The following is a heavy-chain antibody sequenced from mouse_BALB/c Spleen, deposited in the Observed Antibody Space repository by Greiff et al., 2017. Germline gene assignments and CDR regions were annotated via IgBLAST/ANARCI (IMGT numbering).Heavy chain of an antibody. Sequence: EVKLVESGGGLVKPGGSLKLSCAASGFTFSSYAMSWVRQTPEKRLEWVASISSGGSTYYPDSVKGRFTISRDNARNILYLQMSSLRSEDTAMYYCAAGLVGKYYFDYWGQGTTLTVSS. J-gene: IGHJ2*01. CDR2: ISSGGST. V-gene: IGHV5-6-5*01. D-gene: IGHD1-1*01. CDR1: GFTFSSYA. CDR3: AAGLVGKYYFDY.